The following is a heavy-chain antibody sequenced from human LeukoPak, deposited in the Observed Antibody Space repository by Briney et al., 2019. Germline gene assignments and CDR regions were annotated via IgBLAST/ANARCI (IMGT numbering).Heavy chain of an antibody. Sequence: SQTLSLTCTVSNGSIISLGYYWSWLRQHPERGLEWIGYIYHSGDTEYNPSLKSRVSISVDTSKNQFSLKLNSVTAADTAVYYCARDLILGESYFAALEIWGRGTVVTVSS. CDR3: ARDLILGESYFAALEI. J-gene: IGHJ3*02. D-gene: IGHD3-9*01. CDR2: IYHSGDT. CDR1: NGSIISLGYY. V-gene: IGHV4-31*03.